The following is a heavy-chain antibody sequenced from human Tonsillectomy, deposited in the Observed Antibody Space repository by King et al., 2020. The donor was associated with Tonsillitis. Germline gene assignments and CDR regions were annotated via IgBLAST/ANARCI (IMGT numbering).Heavy chain of an antibody. J-gene: IGHJ6*02. V-gene: IGHV3-9*01. Sequence: VQLVESGGGLVQPGRSLRLSCAASGFRFDDYAMHWVRQAPGKGLEWVSGISWNSGNTGYADSVKGRITISRDNAKNSLYLQMNSLRAEDTALYYCAKDLTAAANTGNYYGMDVWGQGTTVTVSS. CDR3: AKDLTAAANTGNYYGMDV. CDR1: GFRFDDYA. CDR2: ISWNSGNT. D-gene: IGHD6-13*01.